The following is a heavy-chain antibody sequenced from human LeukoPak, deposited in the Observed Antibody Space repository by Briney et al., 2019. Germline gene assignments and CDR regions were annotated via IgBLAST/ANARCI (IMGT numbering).Heavy chain of an antibody. V-gene: IGHV4-59*08. CDR1: GGSISSYY. Sequence: PSETLSLTCTVSGGSISSYYWSWIRQPPGKGLEWIGYIYYSGSTNYNPSLKSRVTISVDTSKNQFSLELSSVTAADTAVYYCARQRGGKGKYYFDYWGQGTLVTVSS. J-gene: IGHJ4*02. D-gene: IGHD4-23*01. CDR3: ARQRGGKGKYYFDY. CDR2: IYYSGST.